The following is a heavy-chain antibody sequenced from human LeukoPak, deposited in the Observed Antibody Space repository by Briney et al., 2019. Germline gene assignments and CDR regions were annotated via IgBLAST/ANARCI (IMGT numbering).Heavy chain of an antibody. V-gene: IGHV3-7*03. CDR3: AILGIAVAQGDY. Sequence: PGGSLRLSCAASGFTFSSYWMSWVRQAPGKGLEWVANIKQDGSEKYYVDSVKGRFTISRDNSKNTLYLQMNSLRAEDTAVYYCAILGIAVAQGDYWGQGTLVTVSS. CDR1: GFTFSSYW. CDR2: IKQDGSEK. J-gene: IGHJ4*02. D-gene: IGHD6-19*01.